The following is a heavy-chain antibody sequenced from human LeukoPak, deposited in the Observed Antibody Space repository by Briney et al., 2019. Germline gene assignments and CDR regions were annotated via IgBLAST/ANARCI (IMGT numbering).Heavy chain of an antibody. CDR2: ITPSDGST. V-gene: IGHV1-46*01. CDR3: ARGKVVTMVRGVIITYFDY. J-gene: IGHJ4*02. Sequence: GASVKVSCKASGYSFTRYFIHWVRQAPGQGLEWMGIITPSDGSTSYAQKFQGRVTMTRDTSTSTVYMELSSLRSEDTAVYYCARGKVVTMVRGVIITYFDYWGQGTLVTVSS. CDR1: GYSFTRYF. D-gene: IGHD3-10*01.